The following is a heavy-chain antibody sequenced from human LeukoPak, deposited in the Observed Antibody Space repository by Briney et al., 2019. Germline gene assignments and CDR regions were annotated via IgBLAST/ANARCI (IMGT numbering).Heavy chain of an antibody. Sequence: ASVKVSCKASGYTFTSYGISWVRQAPGQGLEWRGWISAYNGNTNYAQKLQGRVTMTTDTSTSTAYMELRSLRSDDTAVYYCARGDILTGYYREYYYYYYMDVWGKGTTVTVSS. J-gene: IGHJ6*03. CDR1: GYTFTSYG. D-gene: IGHD3-9*01. CDR2: ISAYNGNT. V-gene: IGHV1-18*01. CDR3: ARGDILTGYYREYYYYYYMDV.